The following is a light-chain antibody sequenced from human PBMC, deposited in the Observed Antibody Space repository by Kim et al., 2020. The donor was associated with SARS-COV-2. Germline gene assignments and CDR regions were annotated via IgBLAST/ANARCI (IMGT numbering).Light chain of an antibody. Sequence: EIVLTQSPGTLSLSPGERATLSCRASQSVSSSYLAWCQQKPGQAPRLVIFGASSRATGIPDRFSGSGSGTDFTLTISRLEPEDFAVYYCQQYGSSPNTFGQGTKLEI. J-gene: IGKJ2*01. CDR3: QQYGSSPNT. V-gene: IGKV3-20*01. CDR1: QSVSSSY. CDR2: GAS.